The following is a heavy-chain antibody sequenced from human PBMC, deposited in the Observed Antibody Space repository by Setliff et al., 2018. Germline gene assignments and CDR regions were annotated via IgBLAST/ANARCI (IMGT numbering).Heavy chain of an antibody. CDR1: GYSFTTYW. CDR2: IYPGDSDA. Sequence: GESLKISCKGSGYSFTTYWIAWVRQMPGKGPEWMGIIYPGDSDARYRPSFQGQVTMSADKSINTAYLQWSNLKASDTAIYYCARSPVGATYSVYFDYWGQGTLVTVSS. J-gene: IGHJ4*02. D-gene: IGHD1-26*01. CDR3: ARSPVGATYSVYFDY. V-gene: IGHV5-51*01.